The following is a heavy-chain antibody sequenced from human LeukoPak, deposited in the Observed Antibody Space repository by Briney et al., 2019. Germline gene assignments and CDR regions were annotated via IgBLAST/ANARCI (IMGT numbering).Heavy chain of an antibody. Sequence: SVKVSSKASGYTFTSYAISWVRQAPGQGLEWMGGIIPIFGTANYAQKFQGRVTITADESTSTAYMELSSLRSEDTAVYYCATTTYYYDSSGYDYYGMDVWGQGTTVTVSS. CDR3: ATTTYYYDSSGYDYYGMDV. CDR2: IIPIFGTA. V-gene: IGHV1-69*13. D-gene: IGHD3-22*01. CDR1: GYTFTSYA. J-gene: IGHJ6*02.